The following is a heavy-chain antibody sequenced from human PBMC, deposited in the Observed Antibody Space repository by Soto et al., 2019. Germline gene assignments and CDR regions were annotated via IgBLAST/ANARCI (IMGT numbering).Heavy chain of an antibody. D-gene: IGHD3-3*01. Sequence: ASVKVSCPACRYTYTCNGISWVRQAPSQGLEWMGWISAYNGNTNYAQKLQGRVTMTTDTTTSTAYKELRSLISDDTAVYYCARELYDFWSGYLSSWFDPWGQGTLVTVSS. CDR1: RYTYTCNG. V-gene: IGHV1-18*01. J-gene: IGHJ5*02. CDR2: ISAYNGNT. CDR3: ARELYDFWSGYLSSWFDP.